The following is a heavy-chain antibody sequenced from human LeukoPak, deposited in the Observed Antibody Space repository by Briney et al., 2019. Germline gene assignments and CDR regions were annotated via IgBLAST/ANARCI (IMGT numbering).Heavy chain of an antibody. CDR3: ATLLGYSSSWYFDY. CDR1: GYSFSSYW. D-gene: IGHD6-13*01. J-gene: IGHJ4*02. Sequence: GESLKISCKGSGYSFSSYWIGWVRQMPGKGLDWMGIIFPGDSDTRYSPSFQGQVTISADKSISTAYLQWSRLKASDTAMYYCATLLGYSSSWYFDYWGQGTLVTVSS. CDR2: IFPGDSDT. V-gene: IGHV5-51*01.